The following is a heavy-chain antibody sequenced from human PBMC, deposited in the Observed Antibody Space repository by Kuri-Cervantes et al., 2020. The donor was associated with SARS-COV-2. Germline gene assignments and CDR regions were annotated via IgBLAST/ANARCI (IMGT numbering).Heavy chain of an antibody. Sequence: SVHVSCKASGGTFSSYAISWVRQAPGQGLEWMGGIIPILGTANYAQKFQGRVTITADKSTSAAYMELSSLRSEDTAVYYCAREGWWSSSHPVYYWGQGTLVTVSS. V-gene: IGHV1-69*10. CDR2: IIPILGTA. D-gene: IGHD6-6*01. CDR1: GGTFSSYA. J-gene: IGHJ4*02. CDR3: AREGWWSSSHPVYY.